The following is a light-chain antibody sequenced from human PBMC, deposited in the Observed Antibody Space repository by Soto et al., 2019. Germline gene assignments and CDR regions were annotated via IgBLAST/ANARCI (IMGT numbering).Light chain of an antibody. Sequence: QSALTQPASVSGSPGQSITISCTGTNSDVGGYNYVSWYQQHPGKAPKLMIYEVTNRPSGVSHRFSGSKSGNTASLTISGLQAGDEADYYCSSYTTSTALRVFGGGTKLTVL. J-gene: IGLJ3*02. CDR1: NSDVGGYNY. V-gene: IGLV2-14*01. CDR2: EVT. CDR3: SSYTTSTALRV.